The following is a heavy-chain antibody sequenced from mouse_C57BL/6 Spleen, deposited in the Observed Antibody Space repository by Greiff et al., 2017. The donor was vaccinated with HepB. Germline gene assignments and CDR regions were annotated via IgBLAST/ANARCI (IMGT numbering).Heavy chain of an antibody. V-gene: IGHV1-82*01. D-gene: IGHD3-1*01. Sequence: VQLQQSGPELVKPGASVKISCKASGYAFSSSWMNWVKQRPGKGLEWIGRIYPGDGDTNYNGKFKGKATLTADKSSSTAYMQLSSLTSEDSAVYFCARWANHWYFDVWGTGTTVTVSS. CDR2: IYPGDGDT. J-gene: IGHJ1*03. CDR3: ARWANHWYFDV. CDR1: GYAFSSSW.